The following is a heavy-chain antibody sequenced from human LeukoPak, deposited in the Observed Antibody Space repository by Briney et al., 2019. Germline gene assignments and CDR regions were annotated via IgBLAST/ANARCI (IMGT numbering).Heavy chain of an antibody. D-gene: IGHD3-10*01. CDR2: IYSGGNT. V-gene: IGHV3-53*01. Sequence: GGSLRLSCAASGFTFSSNFMNWVRQAPGKGLEWVSAIYSGGNTYYSDSVKGRFTISRDNSKNTVYLQMTSLRAEDTAAYYCAGGSGSYSWFDPWGQGTLVTVSS. CDR1: GFTFSSNF. J-gene: IGHJ5*02. CDR3: AGGSGSYSWFDP.